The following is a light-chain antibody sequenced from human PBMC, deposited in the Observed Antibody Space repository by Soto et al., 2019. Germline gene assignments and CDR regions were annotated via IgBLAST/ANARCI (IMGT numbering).Light chain of an antibody. CDR1: SRDIGAYNY. CDR2: EVS. CDR3: FSFTTDWTHV. V-gene: IGLV2-14*01. J-gene: IGLJ1*01. Sequence: QSALPQPASVSGSPGQSITISCTGSSRDIGAYNYVSWFQQYPGKAPKLIISEVSNRPSGVSNRFSGSKSGTAASLTISGLQTEDEADYFCFSFTTDWTHVFGTGTKVTVL.